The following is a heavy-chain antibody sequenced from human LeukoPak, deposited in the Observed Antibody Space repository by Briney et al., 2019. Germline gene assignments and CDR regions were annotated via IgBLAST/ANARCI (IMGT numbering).Heavy chain of an antibody. CDR2: ILNDGSQE. D-gene: IGHD4-23*01. J-gene: IGHJ5*01. CDR3: VRDADGGNSWFDS. CDR1: GFTFSSYG. Sequence: GGSLRLSCAASGFTFSSYGMHWVRQAPGKGLEWVAVILNDGSQEKYADSVKGRFTISRDNSKNTLFLQMNSLRAEDTAVYYCVRDADGGNSWFDSWGQGTLVTVSS. V-gene: IGHV3-33*01.